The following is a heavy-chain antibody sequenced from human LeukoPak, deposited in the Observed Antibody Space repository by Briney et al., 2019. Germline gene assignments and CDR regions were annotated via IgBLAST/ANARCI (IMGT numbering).Heavy chain of an antibody. CDR3: AAGYSGYEYPNC. CDR1: RFTFTRSA. D-gene: IGHD5-12*01. J-gene: IGHJ4*02. V-gene: IGHV1-58*01. CDR2: IVVGSGNT. Sequence: SVKVSCKASRFTFTRSAVQWVRQARGQPREWVGWIVVGSGNTNYAQKFQERVIIIRDMSARTVYMELSSLTFEDTAVYYCAAGYSGYEYPNCWGQGTLVTVSS.